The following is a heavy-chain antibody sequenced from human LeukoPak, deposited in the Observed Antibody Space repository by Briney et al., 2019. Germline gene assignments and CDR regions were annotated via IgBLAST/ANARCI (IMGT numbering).Heavy chain of an antibody. CDR1: GFTFSSYG. Sequence: PGGSLRLSCAASGFTFSSYGMSWVRQAPGKGLEWVSAISGSGGSTYYADSVKGRFTISRDNSENTLYLQMNSLRAEDTAVYYCAKEEGGRIGYYYMDVWGKGTTVTISS. V-gene: IGHV3-23*01. D-gene: IGHD2-15*01. J-gene: IGHJ6*03. CDR3: AKEEGGRIGYYYMDV. CDR2: ISGSGGST.